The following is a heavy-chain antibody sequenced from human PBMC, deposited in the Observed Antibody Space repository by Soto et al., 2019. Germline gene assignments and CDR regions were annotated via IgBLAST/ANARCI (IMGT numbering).Heavy chain of an antibody. J-gene: IGHJ3*02. CDR2: IDIVVTTT. Sequence: VQLVESGGGLVQPGGSLRLSCAASGFTLSNYWMHWVRQVPGKGLVWVSRIDIVVTTTEYADSVKGRFTISRDNAKNKLYLQMNSLRAADTALYYCARGPQGRYYLGGNAFDIWGQGTMVTVSS. CDR1: GFTLSNYW. V-gene: IGHV3-74*01. CDR3: ARGPQGRYYLGGNAFDI. D-gene: IGHD3-10*01.